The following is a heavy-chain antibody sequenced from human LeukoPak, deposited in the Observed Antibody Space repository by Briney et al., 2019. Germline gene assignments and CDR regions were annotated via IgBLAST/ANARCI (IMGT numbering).Heavy chain of an antibody. D-gene: IGHD3-10*01. CDR1: GFTFSSYG. CDR2: ISSSGSTI. J-gene: IGHJ4*02. V-gene: IGHV3-48*03. CDR3: ARGHDFGENFDY. Sequence: PGGSLRLSCAASGFTFSSYGMSWVRQAPGKGLEWVSYISSSGSTIYYADSVKGRFTISRDNAKNSLYLQMNSLRAEDKAVYYCARGHDFGENFDYWGQGTLVTVS.